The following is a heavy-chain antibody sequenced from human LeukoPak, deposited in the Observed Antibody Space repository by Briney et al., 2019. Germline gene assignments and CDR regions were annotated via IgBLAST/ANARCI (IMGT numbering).Heavy chain of an antibody. V-gene: IGHV3-30*18. CDR1: GFTFSSYG. Sequence: PGGSLRLSCAASGFTFSSYGMHWVRQAPGKGLEWVAVISYDGSNKYNADSVKGRFTISRDNFKKTLYLQMNSLRAEDTAVYYCAKDLNYYGSGSYYNFHYWGQGTLVTVSS. CDR3: AKDLNYYGSGSYYNFHY. CDR2: ISYDGSNK. D-gene: IGHD3-10*01. J-gene: IGHJ4*02.